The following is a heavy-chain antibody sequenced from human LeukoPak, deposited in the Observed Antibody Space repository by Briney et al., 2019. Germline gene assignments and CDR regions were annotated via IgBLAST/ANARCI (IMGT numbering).Heavy chain of an antibody. CDR1: GGSFSGYY. CDR3: ARSGSYYGDFDY. J-gene: IGHJ4*02. CDR2: INHSGST. Sequence: PSETLSLTCAVYGGSFSGYYWSWIRQPPGKGLEWIGEINHSGSTNYNPSLKSRVTISVDTSKNQFSLKLSSVTAADTAVYYCARSGSYYGDFDYWGQGTLVTVSS. D-gene: IGHD1-26*01. V-gene: IGHV4-34*01.